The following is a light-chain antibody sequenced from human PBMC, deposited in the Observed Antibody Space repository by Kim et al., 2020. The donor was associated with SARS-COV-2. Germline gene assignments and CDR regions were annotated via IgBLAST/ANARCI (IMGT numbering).Light chain of an antibody. CDR1: QSISTY. CDR2: GAS. Sequence: DIQMTQSPSSLSASVGDRVTITCRASQSISTYLNWDQQKPGKAPKLLIFGASNLPRGVPSRFSGSGSGTDFTLTISTLQPEDFGTYYDNHPYRTFGQGTKLEI. V-gene: IGKV1-39*01. J-gene: IGKJ2*01. CDR3: NHPYRT.